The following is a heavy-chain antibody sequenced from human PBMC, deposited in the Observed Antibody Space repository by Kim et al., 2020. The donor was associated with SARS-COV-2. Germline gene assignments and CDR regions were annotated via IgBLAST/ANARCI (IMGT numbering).Heavy chain of an antibody. J-gene: IGHJ4*02. CDR2: YK. Sequence: YKDYAVFVKSRITINPDTSKTQFSLQLNSVTPEDTAVYYCARGGVGHLDYWGQGTLVTVSS. CDR3: ARGGVGHLDY. V-gene: IGHV6-1*01. D-gene: IGHD2-8*02.